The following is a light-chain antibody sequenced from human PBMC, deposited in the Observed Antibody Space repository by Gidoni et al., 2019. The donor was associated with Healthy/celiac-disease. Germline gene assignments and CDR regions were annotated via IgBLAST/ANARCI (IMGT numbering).Light chain of an antibody. CDR2: VNS. J-gene: IGLJ3*02. V-gene: IGLV1-40*01. Sequence: SVLTQPPSVSGAPGQRVTISCTGSSSNIGAGYDVHWYQQLPGTAPKLLIYVNSNRPSGVPDRFSGSKSGTSASLAITGLQAEDEADYYCQSYDSSLRGVFGGGTKLTVL. CDR3: QSYDSSLRGV. CDR1: SSNIGAGYD.